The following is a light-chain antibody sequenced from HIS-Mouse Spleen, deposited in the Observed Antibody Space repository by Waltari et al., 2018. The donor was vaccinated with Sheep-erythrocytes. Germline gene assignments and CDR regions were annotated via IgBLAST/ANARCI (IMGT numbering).Light chain of an antibody. Sequence: QSVLTQPPSVSAAPGQKVTISCPGSSPNIGNNYVSWYQQLPGKAPKLLIYDNNKRPSGIPDRFSGSKSGTSATLGITGLQTGDEADYYCGTWDSSLSAGVFGGGTKLTVL. CDR1: SPNIGNNY. V-gene: IGLV1-51*01. CDR3: GTWDSSLSAGV. J-gene: IGLJ3*02. CDR2: DNN.